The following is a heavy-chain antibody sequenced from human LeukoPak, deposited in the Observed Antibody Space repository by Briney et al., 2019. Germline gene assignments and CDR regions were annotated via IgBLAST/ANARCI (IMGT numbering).Heavy chain of an antibody. CDR1: GGTFSSYA. D-gene: IGHD5-18*01. Sequence: GASVKVSCKASGGTFSSYAISWVRQAPGQGLEWMGGIIPIFGTANYAQKFQGRVTITADESTSTAYMELSSLRSEDTAVYYCARDIYSYGSGNWFDPWGQGTLVTVSS. CDR2: IIPIFGTA. V-gene: IGHV1-69*13. CDR3: ARDIYSYGSGNWFDP. J-gene: IGHJ5*02.